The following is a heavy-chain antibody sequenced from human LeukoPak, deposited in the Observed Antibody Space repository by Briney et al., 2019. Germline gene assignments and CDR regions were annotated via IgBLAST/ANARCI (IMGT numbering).Heavy chain of an antibody. V-gene: IGHV3-30*04. CDR1: GFTFSTYA. CDR3: ARDPMADFGY. Sequence: PGGSLRLSCAASGFTFSTYAFHWVRQAPGTRLEWVAVISSDGKNKIYADSVKGRFTISRDNSKNTLFLQMNSLRAEDTAVYYCARDPMADFGYWGQGTLVTVSS. D-gene: IGHD2-8*01. J-gene: IGHJ4*02. CDR2: ISSDGKNK.